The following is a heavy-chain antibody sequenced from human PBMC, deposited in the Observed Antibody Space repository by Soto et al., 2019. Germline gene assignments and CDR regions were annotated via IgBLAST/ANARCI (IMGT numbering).Heavy chain of an antibody. V-gene: IGHV3-48*02. J-gene: IGHJ4*02. D-gene: IGHD1-26*01. CDR2: ISSSSSTI. Sequence: GGSLRLSCAASGFTFSSYSMNWVRQAPGKGLEWISYISSSSSTIYYADSVKGRFTISRDNAKSSLYLQMNSLRDEDTAVYYCARDPAKSGTYDYWGQGTLVTVSS. CDR1: GFTFSSYS. CDR3: ARDPAKSGTYDY.